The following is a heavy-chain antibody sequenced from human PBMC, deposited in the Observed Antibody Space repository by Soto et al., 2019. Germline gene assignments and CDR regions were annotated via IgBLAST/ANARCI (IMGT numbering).Heavy chain of an antibody. CDR2: ISGSGGST. CDR1: GFTLSRYA. Sequence: GGGLRLSRAASGFTLSRYAMSWVRPAPGKGLEWVSAISGSGGSTYYADSVKGRFTISRDNSKNTLYLQMNSLRAEDTAVYYCAKCARTTGTPPDYWGQGTLVTVSS. D-gene: IGHD1-1*01. J-gene: IGHJ4*02. V-gene: IGHV3-23*01. CDR3: AKCARTTGTPPDY.